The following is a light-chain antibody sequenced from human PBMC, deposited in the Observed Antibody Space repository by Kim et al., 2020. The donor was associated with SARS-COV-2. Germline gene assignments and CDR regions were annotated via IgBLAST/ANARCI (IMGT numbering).Light chain of an antibody. V-gene: IGLV3-1*01. CDR1: KFGEKY. CDR3: QAWDSSTVV. CDR2: QDS. J-gene: IGLJ2*01. Sequence: VSPGQTASITCSGDKFGEKYACWYKQKPGQSPVLVIYQDSKRPSGIPERFSGSNSGNTATLTIRGTQAMDEADYYCQAWDSSTVVFGGGTQLTVL.